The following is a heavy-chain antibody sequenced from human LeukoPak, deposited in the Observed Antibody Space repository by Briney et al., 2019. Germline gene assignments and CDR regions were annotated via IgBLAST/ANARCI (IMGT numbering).Heavy chain of an antibody. Sequence: SETLSLTCAGYNGSFSGYYWSWIRQPPGKGLGWIAEINHSGSTHYSPSLKSRVTISVDTSKKQFSLKVRSVTAADTAVYYCARKEGGQLVNTRRWFDPWGQGTLVTVSS. CDR3: ARKEGGQLVNTRRWFDP. CDR1: NGSFSGYY. CDR2: INHSGST. J-gene: IGHJ5*02. D-gene: IGHD6-13*01. V-gene: IGHV4-34*01.